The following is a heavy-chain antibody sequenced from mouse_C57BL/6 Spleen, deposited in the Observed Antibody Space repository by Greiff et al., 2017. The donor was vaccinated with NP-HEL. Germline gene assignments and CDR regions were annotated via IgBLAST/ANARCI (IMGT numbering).Heavy chain of an antibody. CDR1: GFTFSSYA. Sequence: EVMLVESGGGLVKPGGSLKLSCAASGFTFSSYAMSWVRQTPEKRLEWVATISDGGSYTYYPDNVKGRFTIARDNAKNNLYLQISHLKSEDTAMYYCAREGGSSYWYFDVWGTGTTVTVSS. D-gene: IGHD1-1*01. CDR2: ISDGGSYT. J-gene: IGHJ1*03. V-gene: IGHV5-4*01. CDR3: AREGGSSYWYFDV.